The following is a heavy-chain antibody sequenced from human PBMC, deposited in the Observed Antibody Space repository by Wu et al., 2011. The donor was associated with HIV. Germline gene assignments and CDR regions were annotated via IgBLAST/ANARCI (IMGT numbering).Heavy chain of an antibody. CDR2: FDPEDGET. D-gene: IGHD3-16*01. Sequence: QVQLVQSGAEVKKPGASVKVSCKVFGYTLTELSMHWVRQAPGKGLEWVGGFDPEDGETVYAQKFQGRVTMTEDTFTDTAYMELSSLRSEDTAVYYCATGGGGDPSEKGYYYHALDVWGQGTTVTGLL. J-gene: IGHJ6*02. CDR1: GYTLTELS. CDR3: ATGGGGDPSEKGYYYHALDV. V-gene: IGHV1-24*01.